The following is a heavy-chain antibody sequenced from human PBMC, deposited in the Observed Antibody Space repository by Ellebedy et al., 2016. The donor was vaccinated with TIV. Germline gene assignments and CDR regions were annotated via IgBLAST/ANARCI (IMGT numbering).Heavy chain of an antibody. Sequence: ASVKVSXXASGYTFTGYYMHWVRQAPGQGLEWMGWINPNSGGTNYAQKFQGRVTMTRDTSISTAYMELSRLRSDDTAVYYCARGVHGGKGRDYYYYMDVWGKGTTVTVSS. CDR3: ARGVHGGKGRDYYYYMDV. J-gene: IGHJ6*03. CDR1: GYTFTGYY. CDR2: INPNSGGT. V-gene: IGHV1-2*02. D-gene: IGHD4-23*01.